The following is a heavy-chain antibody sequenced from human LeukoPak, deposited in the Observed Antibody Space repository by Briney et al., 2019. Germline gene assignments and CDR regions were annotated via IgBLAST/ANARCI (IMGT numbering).Heavy chain of an antibody. CDR1: GGSISSYY. CDR3: ARAGRPGFGELLGWFDP. CDR2: IYYSGST. D-gene: IGHD3-10*01. V-gene: IGHV4-59*08. Sequence: SETLSLTCTVSGGSISSYYWSWIRQPPGKGLEWIGYIYYSGSTNYNPSLKSRVTISVDTSKNQFSLKLSSVTAADTAVYYCARAGRPGFGELLGWFDPWGQGTLVTVSS. J-gene: IGHJ5*02.